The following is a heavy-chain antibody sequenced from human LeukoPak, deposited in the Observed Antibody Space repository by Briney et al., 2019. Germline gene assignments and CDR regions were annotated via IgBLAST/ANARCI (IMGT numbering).Heavy chain of an antibody. D-gene: IGHD2-2*01. CDR3: ARRSQLLGLDY. J-gene: IGHJ4*02. CDR1: GGSISSSY. V-gene: IGHV4-59*08. Sequence: SETLSLTCTVSGGSISSSYWSWIRQPPGKGLEWIRYIYYSGSTNYNPSLKSRVTISVDTSKNQFFLRLSSVTAADTAVYYCARRSQLLGLDYWGQGTLVTVSS. CDR2: IYYSGST.